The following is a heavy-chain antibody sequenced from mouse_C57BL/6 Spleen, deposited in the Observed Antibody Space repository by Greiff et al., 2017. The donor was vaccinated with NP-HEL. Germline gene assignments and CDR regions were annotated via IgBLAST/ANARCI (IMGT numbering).Heavy chain of an antibody. J-gene: IGHJ3*01. Sequence: EVKLVESGGGLVKPGGSLKLSCAASGFTFSSYAMSWVRQTPEKRLEWVATISDGGSYTYYPDNVKGRFTISRDNAKNNLYLQMSHLKSEDTAMYYCARGYNWGQGTLVTVSA. CDR3: ARGYN. V-gene: IGHV5-4*03. CDR1: GFTFSSYA. CDR2: ISDGGSYT.